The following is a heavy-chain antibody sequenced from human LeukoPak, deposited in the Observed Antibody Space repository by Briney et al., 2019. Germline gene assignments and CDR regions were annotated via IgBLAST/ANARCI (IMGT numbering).Heavy chain of an antibody. CDR1: GFTFSTYE. CDR2: INNSGDTI. J-gene: IGHJ4*02. Sequence: GVSLRLSCAASGFTFSTYEMNWVRQAPGKGLEWLSYINNSGDTIYYADSVKGRFTISRDNAKNSLYLQMNSLRAEDTAVYYCATKHDYWGQGTLVTVSS. CDR3: ATKHDY. V-gene: IGHV3-48*03.